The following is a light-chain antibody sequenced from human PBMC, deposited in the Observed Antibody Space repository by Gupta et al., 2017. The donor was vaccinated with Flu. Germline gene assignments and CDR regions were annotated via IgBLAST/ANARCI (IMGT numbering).Light chain of an antibody. CDR2: PAT. CDR3: QQAYSFPLT. J-gene: IGKJ4*01. V-gene: IGKV1-12*01. Sequence: DIKMTQSPSSVSASVGDRVSVTCRASQTIYSEVAWYQHKAGKAPKLLIHPATTLQNGVPSRFSGSGYGTDFTLTITSLQPEDCATYYCQQAYSFPLTFGGGTKVEI. CDR1: QTIYSE.